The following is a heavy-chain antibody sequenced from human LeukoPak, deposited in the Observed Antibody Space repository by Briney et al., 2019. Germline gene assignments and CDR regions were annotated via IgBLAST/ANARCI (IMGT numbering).Heavy chain of an antibody. D-gene: IGHD4-17*01. V-gene: IGHV3-30*04. J-gene: IGHJ3*02. CDR1: GFTFSSYA. CDR3: ARDSGTTVTTYGFDI. Sequence: GGSLRLSCAASGFTFSSYAMHWVRQAPGKGLEWVGIISYDGSNKYYADSVKGRFTISRDNSKNTLYLQMNSLRAEDTAVYYCARDSGTTVTTYGFDIWGQGTMVTVSS. CDR2: ISYDGSNK.